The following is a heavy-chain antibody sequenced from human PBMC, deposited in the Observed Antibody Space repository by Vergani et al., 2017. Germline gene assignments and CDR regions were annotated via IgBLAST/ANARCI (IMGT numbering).Heavy chain of an antibody. CDR3: AKEFCGTGNCYGWNHLEV. D-gene: IGHD1-1*01. J-gene: IGHJ6*04. Sequence: EVQLVESGGGLVKPGGSLRLSCAASGFTFSSYSMNWVRQAPGKGLEWVSSISSSSSYIYYADSVKGRFTISRDNAKNSLYLQMNSLRAEDTAVYFCAKEFCGTGNCYGWNHLEVWGEGTSVTVSS. CDR1: GFTFSSYS. CDR2: ISSSSSYI. V-gene: IGHV3-21*01.